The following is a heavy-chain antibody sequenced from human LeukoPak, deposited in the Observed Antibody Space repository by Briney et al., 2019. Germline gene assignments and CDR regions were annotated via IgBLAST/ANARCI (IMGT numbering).Heavy chain of an antibody. V-gene: IGHV3-23*01. Sequence: GGSLRLSCAASGFTFSSYWMHWVRQAPGKGLEWVSAISGSGGSTYYADSVKGRFTISRDNSKNTLYLQINSLRAEDTAVYYCAKDRGVAATLPDDYWGRGTLVTVSS. CDR1: GFTFSSYW. CDR3: AKDRGVAATLPDDY. J-gene: IGHJ4*02. D-gene: IGHD1-26*01. CDR2: ISGSGGST.